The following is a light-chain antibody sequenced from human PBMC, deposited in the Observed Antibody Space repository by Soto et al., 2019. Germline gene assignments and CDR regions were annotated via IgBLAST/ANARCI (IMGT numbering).Light chain of an antibody. CDR2: GAS. CDR1: QSVSISY. J-gene: IGKJ1*01. CDR3: QQYGSSPWT. V-gene: IGKV3-20*01. Sequence: EIVLTQSPGTLSLSPGERATLSCRASQSVSISYVAWYQQKPGQAPRLLIYGASSRDTGIPDRFSGSGSGTDFTLPISRLEPEDFAVYYCQQYGSSPWTIGQGTKVEIK.